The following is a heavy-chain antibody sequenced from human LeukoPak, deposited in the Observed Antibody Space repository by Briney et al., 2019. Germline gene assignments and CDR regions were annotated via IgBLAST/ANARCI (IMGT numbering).Heavy chain of an antibody. V-gene: IGHV1-18*01. CDR2: ISAYNGNT. J-gene: IGHJ3*02. D-gene: IGHD6-13*01. CDR1: GYTFTSYG. Sequence: ASVKVSCKASGYTFTSYGISWVRQAPGQGLEWMGWISAYNGNTNYAQKLQGRVTMTTDTSTSTAYMELRSLRSDDTAVYYCARWSSSWYKGAFDIWGQGTMVIVSS. CDR3: ARWSSSWYKGAFDI.